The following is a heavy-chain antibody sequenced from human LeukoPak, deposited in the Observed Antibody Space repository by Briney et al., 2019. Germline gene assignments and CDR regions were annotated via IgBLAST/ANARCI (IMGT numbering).Heavy chain of an antibody. Sequence: ASVKVSCKASGYTFSTYAIHWVRQAPGQGLEWMGWINVGSGNTKYSQKFQGRLTITRDTSASTAYMEVSSLRSEDTGDYYCARALKGNYYSGSGTYRWFAPWGQGTLVTVSS. CDR2: INVGSGNT. CDR1: GYTFSTYA. D-gene: IGHD3-10*01. V-gene: IGHV1-3*01. J-gene: IGHJ5*02. CDR3: ARALKGNYYSGSGTYRWFAP.